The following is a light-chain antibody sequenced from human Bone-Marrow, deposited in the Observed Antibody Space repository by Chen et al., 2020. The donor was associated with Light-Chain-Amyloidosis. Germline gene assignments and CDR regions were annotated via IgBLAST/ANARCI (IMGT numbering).Light chain of an antibody. Sequence: QSVLPQPPSVSGAPGQRVTISSTGSSSHIGAGYDVHWYQQLPGTAPKLLLSGNNNRPSGVPDRFSGSKSGTSASLAITGLQAEDEADYYCQSYDSSLGGWVFGGGTRLTVL. J-gene: IGLJ3*02. CDR3: QSYDSSLGGWV. CDR2: GNN. CDR1: SSHIGAGYD. V-gene: IGLV1-40*01.